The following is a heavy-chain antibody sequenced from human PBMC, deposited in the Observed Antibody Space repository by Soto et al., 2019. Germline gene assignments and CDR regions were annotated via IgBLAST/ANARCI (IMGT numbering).Heavy chain of an antibody. J-gene: IGHJ4*02. CDR1: GGSFSGYY. D-gene: IGHD5-18*01. CDR2: INHSGST. Sequence: SETLSLTCAVYGGSFSGYYWSWIRQPPGKGLEWIGEINHSGSTNYNPSLKSRVTISVDTSKNQFSLKLSSVTAADTAVYYCAISGYSYGYVDLDYWGQGTLVTVS. CDR3: AISGYSYGYVDLDY. V-gene: IGHV4-34*01.